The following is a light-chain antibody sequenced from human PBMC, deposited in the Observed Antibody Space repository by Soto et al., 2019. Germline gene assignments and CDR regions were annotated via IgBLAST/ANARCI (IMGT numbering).Light chain of an antibody. CDR1: SSDVGGYNY. Sequence: QLVLTQPPSASGSPGQSVTISCTGTSSDVGGYNYVSWYQQHPGKAPKLVIYEVSKRPSGVPDRFSGSKSGNTASLTVSGLQAEYEADYYCSSYAGSNNLVFGGGTKLTVL. J-gene: IGLJ2*01. V-gene: IGLV2-8*01. CDR2: EVS. CDR3: SSYAGSNNLV.